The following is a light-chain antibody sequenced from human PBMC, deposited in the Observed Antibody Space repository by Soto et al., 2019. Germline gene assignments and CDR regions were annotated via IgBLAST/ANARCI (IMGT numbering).Light chain of an antibody. CDR1: QSVSTNY. CDR3: QQYGSAPPT. CDR2: GAS. V-gene: IGKV3-20*01. J-gene: IGKJ1*01. Sequence: EIVLTQSPGTLSLSPGERATLSCRASQSVSTNYLAWYQRKPGQAPRLLIYGASSSATGIPDRFSGSGSGTDFTLTITGLEPEDSAVYYCQQYGSAPPTFGQGTKVEIK.